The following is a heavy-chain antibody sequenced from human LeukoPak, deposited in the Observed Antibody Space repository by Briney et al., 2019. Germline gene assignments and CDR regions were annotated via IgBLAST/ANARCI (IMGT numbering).Heavy chain of an antibody. CDR1: GFTVSSNY. J-gene: IGHJ4*02. Sequence: GGSLRLSCAASGFTVSSNYMSWVRQAPGKGLEWVSLIYSGGSTYYADSVKGRFTISRDNSKNTLYLQVNSLGAEDTAVYYCARDGENWNDHLDYWGQGTLVTVSS. D-gene: IGHD1-1*01. V-gene: IGHV3-53*01. CDR2: IYSGGST. CDR3: ARDGENWNDHLDY.